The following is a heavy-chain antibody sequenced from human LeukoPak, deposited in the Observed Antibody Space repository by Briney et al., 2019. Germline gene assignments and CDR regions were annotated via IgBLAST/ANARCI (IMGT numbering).Heavy chain of an antibody. CDR2: TYSGGST. CDR1: GFTVSSTY. D-gene: IGHD1-26*01. Sequence: GGSLRLSCLASGFTVSSTYMSWVRQAPGKGLEWVSVTYSGGSTHYADSVKGRCTISRDNSKNTLYLQMNSLRGEDTAVYYCASGIRAFDNWGQGTLVTVSA. V-gene: IGHV3-66*01. CDR3: ASGIRAFDN. J-gene: IGHJ4*02.